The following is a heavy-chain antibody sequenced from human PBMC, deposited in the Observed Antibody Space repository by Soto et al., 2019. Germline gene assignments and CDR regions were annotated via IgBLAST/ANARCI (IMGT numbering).Heavy chain of an antibody. V-gene: IGHV4-34*01. J-gene: IGHJ4*02. Sequence: PSETLSLTCAVYGGSFSGYYWSWIRQPPGKGLEWIGEINHSGSTNYNPSLTSRVTISVDTSKNQFSLKLSSATAADTAVYYCSIARGYSGYEAFDYWGQGTPVTVSS. D-gene: IGHD5-12*01. CDR3: SIARGYSGYEAFDY. CDR2: INHSGST. CDR1: GGSFSGYY.